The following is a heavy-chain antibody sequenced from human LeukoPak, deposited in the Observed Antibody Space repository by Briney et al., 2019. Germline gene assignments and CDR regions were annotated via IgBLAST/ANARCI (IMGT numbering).Heavy chain of an antibody. J-gene: IGHJ4*02. CDR2: ISSDENTK. CDR3: AKDRGPYNIGSYYAPTELCDY. V-gene: IGHV3-30-3*02. D-gene: IGHD1-26*01. CDR1: GFTFSGCA. Sequence: GGSLRPSCAASGFTFSGCAIHWVRQAPGRGLEWVAVISSDENTKFYADSVKGRFTVYRDNSKNTLYLQMNSLGAEDTAVYYCAKDRGPYNIGSYYAPTELCDYWGEGTLVPVIS.